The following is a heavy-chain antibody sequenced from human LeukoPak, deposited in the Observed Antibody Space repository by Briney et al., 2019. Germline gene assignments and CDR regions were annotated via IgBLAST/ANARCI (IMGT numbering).Heavy chain of an antibody. CDR1: GFTFGDYA. V-gene: IGHV3-49*04. Sequence: HPGRSLRLSCTASGFTFGDYAMSWVRQAPGKGLEWVGFIRSKAYGGTTEYAASVKGRFTISRDDSKSIAYLQMNSLKTEDTAVYYCTRDQPRLAFPSTEPYYYYGMDVWGQGTTVTVSS. D-gene: IGHD1-26*01. CDR2: IRSKAYGGTT. CDR3: TRDQPRLAFPSTEPYYYYGMDV. J-gene: IGHJ6*02.